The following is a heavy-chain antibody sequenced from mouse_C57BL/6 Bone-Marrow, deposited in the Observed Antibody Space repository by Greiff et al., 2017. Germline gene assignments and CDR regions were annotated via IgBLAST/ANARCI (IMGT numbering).Heavy chain of an antibody. J-gene: IGHJ2*01. V-gene: IGHV1-75*01. CDR1: GYTFTDYY. D-gene: IGHD2-4*01. CDR3: ARSGYYDYDGYFDY. CDR2: IFPGSGST. Sequence: QVQLQQSGPELVKPGASVKISCKASGYTFTDYYINWVKQRPGQGLEWIGWIFPGSGSTYYNEKFTGKATLTVDKSSITAYMLLSSLTSEDSAVYFCARSGYYDYDGYFDYWGQGTTLTVSS.